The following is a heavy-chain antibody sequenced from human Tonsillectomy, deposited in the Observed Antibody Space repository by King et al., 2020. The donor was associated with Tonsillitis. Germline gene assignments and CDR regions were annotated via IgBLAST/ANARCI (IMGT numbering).Heavy chain of an antibody. CDR2: ISGSGGST. CDR1: GFTFSSYA. D-gene: IGHD3-3*01. Sequence: EVQLVESGGGLIQPGGSLRLSCAASGFTFSSYAMNWVRQAPGKGLEWVSGISGSGGSTYYADSVEGRFAISRDNSQNTLYLQMNSLRAEDTAIYYCAKDRDFWSPHGMDVWGQETTVTVSS. J-gene: IGHJ6*02. V-gene: IGHV3-23*04. CDR3: AKDRDFWSPHGMDV.